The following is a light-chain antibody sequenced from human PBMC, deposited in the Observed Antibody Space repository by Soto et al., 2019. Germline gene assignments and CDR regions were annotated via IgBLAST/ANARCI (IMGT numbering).Light chain of an antibody. CDR1: SSDVGDYNY. V-gene: IGLV2-14*01. CDR3: SSYTSSNTYV. Sequence: QSALTLRASVSGSPGQSITISCTGTSSDVGDYNYDSWYQQHPGKAPKLMIFEVTNRPTGVSNRFSGSKSGSTAFLTISGLQAEDDADYYCSSYTSSNTYVFGTGTKVTVL. J-gene: IGLJ1*01. CDR2: EVT.